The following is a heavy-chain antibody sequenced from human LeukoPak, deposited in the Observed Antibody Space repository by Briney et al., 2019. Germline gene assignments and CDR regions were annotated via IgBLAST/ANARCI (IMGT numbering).Heavy chain of an antibody. CDR3: AASSLGAALSYDFWSGYYTPGRGFDY. D-gene: IGHD3-3*01. Sequence: GGSLRLSCAASGFTFSSYAMSWARQAPGRGLEWVSAISGSGGSTYYADSVKGRFTISRDNSKNTLYLQMNSLRAEDTAVYYCAASSLGAALSYDFWSGYYTPGRGFDYWGQGTLVTVSS. V-gene: IGHV3-23*01. J-gene: IGHJ4*02. CDR2: ISGSGGST. CDR1: GFTFSSYA.